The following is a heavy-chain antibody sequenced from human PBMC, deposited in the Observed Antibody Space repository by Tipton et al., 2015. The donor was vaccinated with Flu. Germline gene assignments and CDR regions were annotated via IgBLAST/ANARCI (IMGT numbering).Heavy chain of an antibody. Sequence: SLRLSCTASGFTFGDYAMSWVRQAPGKGLEWVGFIRSKAYGGTTEYAASVKGRFTISRDDSKSIAYLQMNSLKTEDTAVYYCTRAHLLGYCSSTSCHALPMDVWGQGTTVTVSS. D-gene: IGHD2-2*01. J-gene: IGHJ6*02. V-gene: IGHV3-49*04. CDR3: TRAHLLGYCSSTSCHALPMDV. CDR1: GFTFGDYA. CDR2: IRSKAYGGTT.